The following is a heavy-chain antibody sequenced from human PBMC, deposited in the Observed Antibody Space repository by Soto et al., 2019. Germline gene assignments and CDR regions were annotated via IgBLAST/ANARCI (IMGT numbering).Heavy chain of an antibody. D-gene: IGHD3-16*01. CDR3: AHRGADEKFDY. Sequence: QITLKESGPTLVKPTQTLTLTCTFSGFSLSTSGVGVGWIRQPPGKALEWLALIYWDDDKRYSPSLKSRLTITKDTSKNQVVVRMTNMDPVDTATYYSAHRGADEKFDYWGQGTLVTVSS. CDR1: GFSLSTSGVG. CDR2: IYWDDDK. V-gene: IGHV2-5*02. J-gene: IGHJ4*02.